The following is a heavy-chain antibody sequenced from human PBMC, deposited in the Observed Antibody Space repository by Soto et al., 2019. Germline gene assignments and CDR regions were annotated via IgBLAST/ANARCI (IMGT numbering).Heavy chain of an antibody. J-gene: IGHJ3*01. V-gene: IGHV4-34*01. CDR2: VTPGGRS. CDR3: WTAGRSCPDSVVF. Sequence: PSETLSLTCAVYGGSFNSYFWNWVRQPPGKGLEWIAEVTPGGRSNYNPAVKSRVTISNDTYKNQFFLGVYPGTAAATAVYYCWTAGRSCPDSVVFGGQGAMFTV. D-gene: IGHD6-13*01. CDR1: GGSFNSYF.